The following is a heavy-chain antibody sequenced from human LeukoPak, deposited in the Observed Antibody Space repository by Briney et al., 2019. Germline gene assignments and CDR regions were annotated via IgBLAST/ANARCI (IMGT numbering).Heavy chain of an antibody. Sequence: ASVKVSCKASGYTFTGYYMHWVRQAPGQGLEWMGWINPNSGGTNYAQKFQGRVTMTRDTSISTAYMELSRLRSDDTAVYYCARDLRKNDWYFALWGRGTLVTVSS. CDR2: INPNSGGT. CDR3: ARDLRKNDWYFAL. J-gene: IGHJ2*01. D-gene: IGHD1-14*01. CDR1: GYTFTGYY. V-gene: IGHV1-2*02.